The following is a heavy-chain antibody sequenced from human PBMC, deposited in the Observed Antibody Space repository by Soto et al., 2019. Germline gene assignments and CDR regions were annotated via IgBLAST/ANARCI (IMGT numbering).Heavy chain of an antibody. V-gene: IGHV4-31*03. D-gene: IGHD3-3*01. CDR3: ARMPFGAFDY. CDR1: GGSFNTGGYY. J-gene: IGHJ4*02. Sequence: LSLTCTVSGGSFNTGGYYWSWVRQRPEKGLEWIGYVYDSGHTYYNPSLKSRPAISLDTSKSQFSLKLSSVTAADTALYCCARMPFGAFDYWGQGILVTASS. CDR2: VYDSGHT.